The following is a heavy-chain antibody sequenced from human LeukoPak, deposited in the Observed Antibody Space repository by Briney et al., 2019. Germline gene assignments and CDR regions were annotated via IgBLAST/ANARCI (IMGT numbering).Heavy chain of an antibody. CDR2: ISWNSGSI. CDR3: AKDQRPGMDV. Sequence: LTGGSLRLSCAASGFTFSSYSMNWVRQAPGKGLEWVSGISWNSGSIGYADSVKGRFTISRDNAKNSLYLQMNSLRAEDTALYYCAKDQRPGMDVWGQGTTVTVSS. CDR1: GFTFSSYS. V-gene: IGHV3-9*01. D-gene: IGHD6-6*01. J-gene: IGHJ6*02.